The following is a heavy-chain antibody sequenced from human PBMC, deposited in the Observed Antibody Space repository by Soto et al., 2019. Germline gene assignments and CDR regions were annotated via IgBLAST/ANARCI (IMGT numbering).Heavy chain of an antibody. V-gene: IGHV3-33*01. Sequence: QVQLVESGGGVVQPGRSLRLSCAASGFTFSSYGMHWVRQAPGKGLEWVAVIWYDGSNKYYADSVKGRFTISRDNSKNTLYLQMNTLGAEDTAVYYCARDITMVRGVIARYYYGRDVWGRGTTVTVSS. CDR2: IWYDGSNK. CDR3: ARDITMVRGVIARYYYGRDV. J-gene: IGHJ6*02. CDR1: GFTFSSYG. D-gene: IGHD3-10*01.